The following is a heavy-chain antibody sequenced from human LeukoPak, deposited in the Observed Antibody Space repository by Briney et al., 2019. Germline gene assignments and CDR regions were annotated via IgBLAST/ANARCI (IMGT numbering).Heavy chain of an antibody. CDR1: GFTFSRYG. J-gene: IGHJ4*02. V-gene: IGHV3-30*18. CDR3: AKEGRRYFDY. CDR2: ISYDGSNK. Sequence: PGGSLRLSCAATGFTFSRYGMHWVRQAPGKGLEWVAQISYDGSNKHYGDSVKGRFTIARDNSKNTLFLQMNSVRGEDTAVYYCAKEGRRYFDYWGQGNLVTVST.